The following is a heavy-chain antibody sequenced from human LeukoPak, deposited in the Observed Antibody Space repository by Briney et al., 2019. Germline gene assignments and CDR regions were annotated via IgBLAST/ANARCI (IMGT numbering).Heavy chain of an antibody. CDR2: ISSSSSYI. D-gene: IGHD2-15*01. Sequence: GGSLRLSCAASGFTFSSYSMNWVRQAPGKGLEWVSSISSSSSYIYYADSVKGRFTISRDNAKNSLYLQMNSLRDEDTAVYYCARDPTYCSGGSCYSVSFVDWGQGTLVTVSS. CDR1: GFTFSSYS. CDR3: ARDPTYCSGGSCYSVSFVD. J-gene: IGHJ4*02. V-gene: IGHV3-21*01.